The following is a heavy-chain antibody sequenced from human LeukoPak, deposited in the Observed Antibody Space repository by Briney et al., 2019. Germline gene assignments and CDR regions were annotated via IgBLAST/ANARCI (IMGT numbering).Heavy chain of an antibody. V-gene: IGHV4-59*11. Sequence: SDPVSLTCTLSVHSIERHYGICPPHPPGKGLEWLGHISYSGSTNYNPRLKSLVNISVDTSKHQVSLRLSSVTAGDTAVYYCARDGEGDEGWDYWGQGTLVTVSS. D-gene: IGHD7-27*01. CDR2: ISYSGST. CDR1: VHSIERHY. CDR3: ARDGEGDEGWDY. J-gene: IGHJ4*02.